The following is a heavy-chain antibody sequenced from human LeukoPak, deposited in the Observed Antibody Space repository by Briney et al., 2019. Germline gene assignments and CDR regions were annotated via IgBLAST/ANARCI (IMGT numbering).Heavy chain of an antibody. D-gene: IGHD3-10*01. Sequence: WASVKVSCKASGYTFTGSYLHWVRQAPGQGREWMGWLNPNSGDTKDALKFQGRVTMTRDTSINTAYMGLSMLTSDDTAVYYCARGRTHLWFGEGGNALDVWGPGTMVTVSS. CDR1: GYTFTGSY. V-gene: IGHV1-2*02. CDR2: LNPNSGDT. J-gene: IGHJ3*01. CDR3: ARGRTHLWFGEGGNALDV.